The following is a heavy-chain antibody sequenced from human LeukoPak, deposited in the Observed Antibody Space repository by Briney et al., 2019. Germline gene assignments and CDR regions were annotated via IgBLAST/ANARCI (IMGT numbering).Heavy chain of an antibody. V-gene: IGHV1-46*01. CDR3: ARCPQYYDSSGSWFDP. J-gene: IGHJ5*02. Sequence: GASVKVSCKASGYTFTSYYMHWVRQAPGQGLEWMGIINPSGGSTSYAQKFQGRVTMTRDTSTSTVYMELSSLRSEDTAVYYCARCPQYYDSSGSWFDPWGQGTLVTVSS. CDR2: INPSGGST. D-gene: IGHD3-22*01. CDR1: GYTFTSYY.